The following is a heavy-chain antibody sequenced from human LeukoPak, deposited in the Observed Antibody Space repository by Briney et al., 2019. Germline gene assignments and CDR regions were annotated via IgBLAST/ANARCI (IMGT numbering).Heavy chain of an antibody. CDR3: ARHGMATNSFDY. J-gene: IGHJ4*02. CDR2: IYYSGST. D-gene: IGHD5-24*01. V-gene: IGHV4-59*08. CDR1: GGTISSYY. Sequence: SETLSLTCTVSGGTISSYYWSWIRQPPGKGLEWIGYIYYSGSTNYNPSLKSRVTISVDTSKNQFSLKLSSVTAADTAVYYCARHGMATNSFDYWGQGTLVTVSS.